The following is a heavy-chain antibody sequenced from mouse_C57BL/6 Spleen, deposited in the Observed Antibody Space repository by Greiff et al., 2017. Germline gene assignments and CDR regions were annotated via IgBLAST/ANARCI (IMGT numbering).Heavy chain of an antibody. CDR1: GYTFTSYW. V-gene: IGHV1-69*01. Sequence: QVQLQQPGAELVMPGASVKLSCKASGYTFTSYWMHWVKQRPGPGLEWIGEIDPSDSYTNYNRKFKGKSTLTVDKSSSTAYMQLSSLTSEDSAVYYCASSPSDSGFAYWGQGTLVTVSA. J-gene: IGHJ3*01. CDR2: IDPSDSYT. CDR3: ASSPSDSGFAY.